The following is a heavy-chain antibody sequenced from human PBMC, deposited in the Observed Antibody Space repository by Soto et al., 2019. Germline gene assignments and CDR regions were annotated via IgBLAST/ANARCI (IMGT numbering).Heavy chain of an antibody. V-gene: IGHV3-48*03. J-gene: IGHJ4*02. CDR2: ISSSGSTI. CDR1: GFTFSSYE. D-gene: IGHD2-2*01. CDR3: ASNIVVVPAAVVDIVATAGY. Sequence: PGGSLRLSCAASGFTFSSYEMNWVRQAPGKGLEWVSYISSSGSTIYYADSVKGRFTISRDNAKNSLYLQMNSLRAEDTAVYYCASNIVVVPAAVVDIVATAGYWGQGTLVTVSS.